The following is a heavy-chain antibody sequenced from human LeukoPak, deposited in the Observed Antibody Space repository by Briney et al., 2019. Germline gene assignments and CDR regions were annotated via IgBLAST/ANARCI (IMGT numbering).Heavy chain of an antibody. V-gene: IGHV3-7*01. Sequence: GGSLRLSCAASGFTFSSYWMSWVRQAPGKGLEWVANTEQDGSEKYYVDSVKGRFTISRDNAKNSLYLQMNSLRAEDTAVYYCASEGNYSLSFDPWGQGTLVTVSS. CDR3: ASEGNYSLSFDP. CDR2: TEQDGSEK. J-gene: IGHJ5*02. CDR1: GFTFSSYW. D-gene: IGHD1-7*01.